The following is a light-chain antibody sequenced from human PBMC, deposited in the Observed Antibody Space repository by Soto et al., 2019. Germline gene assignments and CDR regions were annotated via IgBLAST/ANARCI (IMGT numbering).Light chain of an antibody. CDR3: PVRYITVYT. Sequence: IQMTQSPSSLSASVGDRVTITCRASQTIGANLNWYSQKPGKAPTLLIYDASTLQSGVPSRFSGLGSGTDFALTITSLQPDDCASYYCPVRYITVYTFG. V-gene: IGKV1-39*01. J-gene: IGKJ2*01. CDR1: QTIGAN. CDR2: DAS.